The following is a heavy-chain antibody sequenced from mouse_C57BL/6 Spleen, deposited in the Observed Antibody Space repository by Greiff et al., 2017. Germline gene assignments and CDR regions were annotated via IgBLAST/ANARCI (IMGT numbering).Heavy chain of an antibody. D-gene: IGHD1-1*01. CDR3: ARWGAFTTVVADYYAMDY. V-gene: IGHV1-55*01. Sequence: VQLQQPGAELVKPGASVKMSCKASGYTFTSYWITWVKQRPGQGLEWIGDLYPGRGSTNYTEKVTSKATLTVDTSSSTAYMQLSSLSSEDSAVYYCARWGAFTTVVADYYAMDYWGQGTSVTVSS. CDR1: GYTFTSYW. CDR2: LYPGRGST. J-gene: IGHJ4*01.